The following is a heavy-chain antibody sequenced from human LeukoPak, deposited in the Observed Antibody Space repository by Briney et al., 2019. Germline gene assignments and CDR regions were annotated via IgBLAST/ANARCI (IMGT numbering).Heavy chain of an antibody. Sequence: SQTLSLTCTVSGGSISSGDYYWSWIRQPPGTGLEWIGYIYYSGSTYYNPSLKSRVTISVDTSKNQFSLKLSSVTAADTAVYYCARGAPLRYCSGGSCYSFDYWGQGTLVTVSS. J-gene: IGHJ4*02. V-gene: IGHV4-30-4*01. CDR1: GGSISSGDYY. CDR3: ARGAPLRYCSGGSCYSFDY. CDR2: IYYSGST. D-gene: IGHD2-15*01.